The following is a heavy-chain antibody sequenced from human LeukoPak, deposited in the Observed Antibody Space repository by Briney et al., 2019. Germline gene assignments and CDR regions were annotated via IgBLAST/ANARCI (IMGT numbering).Heavy chain of an antibody. V-gene: IGHV3-23*01. CDR2: ISGDGGST. CDR3: TLGSLYSSSWYGDY. D-gene: IGHD6-13*01. Sequence: GGSLRLSCAASGFSFDTYAMTWVRQAPGKGLEWVSAISGDGGSTYYAVSVKGRFTISRDNSKNTLYLQMNGLRAEDTAVYYCTLGSLYSSSWYGDYWGQGTLVTVSS. CDR1: GFSFDTYA. J-gene: IGHJ4*02.